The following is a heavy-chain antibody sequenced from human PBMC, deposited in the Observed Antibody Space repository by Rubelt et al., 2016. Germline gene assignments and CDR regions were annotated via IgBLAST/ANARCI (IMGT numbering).Heavy chain of an antibody. Sequence: GGNLVQPGGSLRLSCAASGFTFRRYWMHWVRQAPGKGLEWVAYIKEDGSGKYYVDSVKGRFTISRDNAKNSVYLQMNSLTVEDTAVYYCTRPLGNGWFEDWGQGTLVTVSS. D-gene: IGHD2-8*01. J-gene: IGHJ5*02. CDR1: GFTFRRYW. CDR3: TRPLGNGWFED. CDR2: IKEDGSGK. V-gene: IGHV3-7*03.